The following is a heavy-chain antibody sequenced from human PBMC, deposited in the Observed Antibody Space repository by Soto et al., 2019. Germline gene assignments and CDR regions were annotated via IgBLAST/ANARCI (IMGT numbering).Heavy chain of an antibody. J-gene: IGHJ4*02. CDR3: AKDRAASSLTPFDH. Sequence: GGSLRLSCAASRFTFSNYAMGWVRQAPGKGLEWVSSIGGGGFSTYYADSVKGRFTTSRDNSKNTLYLQMNSLRVEDTAVYYCAKDRAASSLTPFDHWGQGTLVTVSS. V-gene: IGHV3-23*01. D-gene: IGHD6-6*01. CDR1: RFTFSNYA. CDR2: IGGGGFST.